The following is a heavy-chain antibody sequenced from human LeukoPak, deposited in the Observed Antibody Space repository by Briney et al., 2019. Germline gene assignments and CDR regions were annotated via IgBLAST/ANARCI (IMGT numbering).Heavy chain of an antibody. CDR2: IYSGGST. J-gene: IGHJ4*02. Sequence: PGGSLRLSCAASGFTVSANYMSWVRQAPGKGLEWVSVIYSGGSTYYADSVRGRFTISRDNSKNTLYLQMNSLRVEDTAVYYCARDYGGELLAYWGQGTLVTVSS. CDR3: ARDYGGELLAY. CDR1: GFTVSANY. D-gene: IGHD3-10*01. V-gene: IGHV3-66*01.